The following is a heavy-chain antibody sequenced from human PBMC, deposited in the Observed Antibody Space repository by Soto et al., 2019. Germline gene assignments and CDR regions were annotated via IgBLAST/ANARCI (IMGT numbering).Heavy chain of an antibody. V-gene: IGHV1-8*01. CDR3: ARSAVAGGGWFAP. Sequence: QVQLVQSGAEVKKPGASVKVSCKASGYTFTSYDINWVRQATGQGLEWMGWMNPNSGNTGYAQKFQGRVTTTANXXISTAYMELSSLRAEDTAVYYCARSAVAGGGWFAPWGQGTLVTVSS. D-gene: IGHD6-19*01. J-gene: IGHJ5*02. CDR1: GYTFTSYD. CDR2: MNPNSGNT.